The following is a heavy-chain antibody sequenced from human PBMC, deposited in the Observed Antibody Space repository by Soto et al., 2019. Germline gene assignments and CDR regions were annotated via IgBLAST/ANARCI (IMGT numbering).Heavy chain of an antibody. CDR1: GGSISSYH. J-gene: IGHJ4*02. CDR2: IYTSGNT. CDR3: ARESGDNWDYEAY. V-gene: IGHV4-4*07. Sequence: TLSLTCTVSGGSISSYHWSWIRQSAGKGLEWIGRIYTSGNTHYNPSLKSRVTVSIDTSKNQFFLTVNSVTAADSAVYYCARESGDNWDYEAYWGQGTPVTVSS. D-gene: IGHD1-7*01.